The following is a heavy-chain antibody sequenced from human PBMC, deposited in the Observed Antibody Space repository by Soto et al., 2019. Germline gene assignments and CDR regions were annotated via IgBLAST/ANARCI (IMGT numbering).Heavy chain of an antibody. CDR3: ATLPTREDFYAVEV. D-gene: IGHD2-21*02. Sequence: QARLVDSGGGVIHPGGTLRLSCAASGFSFSTAIMHWVRQAPGKGVEWVAVVSYDGTNQYYAESVHDRFRISRDNFDNTVSLAMNSLRPEDTATYYCATLPTREDFYAVEVWGQGTTVAVSS. V-gene: IGHV3-30-3*01. J-gene: IGHJ3*01. CDR1: GFSFSTAI. CDR2: VSYDGTNQ.